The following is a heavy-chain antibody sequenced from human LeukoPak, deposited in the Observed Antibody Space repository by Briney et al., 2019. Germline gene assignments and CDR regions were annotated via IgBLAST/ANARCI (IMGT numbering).Heavy chain of an antibody. D-gene: IGHD3-10*01. J-gene: IGHJ5*02. CDR1: GFTFSSYS. V-gene: IGHV3-21*01. Sequence: GGSLRLSCAASGFTFSSYSMNWVRQAPGKGLEWVSSISSSSSCIYYADSVKGRFTISRDNAKNSLYLQMNSLRAEDTAVYYCARDYGSGSYNWFDPWGQGTLVTVSS. CDR2: ISSSSSCI. CDR3: ARDYGSGSYNWFDP.